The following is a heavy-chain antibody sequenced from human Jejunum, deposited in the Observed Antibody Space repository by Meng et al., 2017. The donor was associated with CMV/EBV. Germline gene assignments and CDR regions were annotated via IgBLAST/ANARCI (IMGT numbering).Heavy chain of an antibody. J-gene: IGHJ4*02. CDR2: MNSNTGGA. Sequence: GYTFTGNDIHWVRLAPGHGLEWMAWMNSNTGGAKYAQKFQGRVTMTRDTSISTVYMELSGLRSDDTAVYYCARDHGGSYSYSFDYWGQGTRVTVSS. CDR1: GYTFTGND. D-gene: IGHD1-26*01. V-gene: IGHV1-2*02. CDR3: ARDHGGSYSYSFDY.